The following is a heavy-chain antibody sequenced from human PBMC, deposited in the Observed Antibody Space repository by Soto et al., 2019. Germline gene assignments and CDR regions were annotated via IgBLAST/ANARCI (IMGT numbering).Heavy chain of an antibody. V-gene: IGHV1-18*01. Sequence: ASVKAFCKASGCTFTSYGINWGRQAPGQGLEWMGWISAYNGNTNYAQKLKGRVTMTTDTSTSTAYMELRSLRSDDTAVYYCARDDGSGPNWFDPWGQGTLVTVSS. J-gene: IGHJ5*02. CDR1: GCTFTSYG. CDR3: ARDDGSGPNWFDP. CDR2: ISAYNGNT. D-gene: IGHD3-10*01.